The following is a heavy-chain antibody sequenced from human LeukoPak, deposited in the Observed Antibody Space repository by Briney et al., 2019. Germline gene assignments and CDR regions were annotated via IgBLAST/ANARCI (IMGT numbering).Heavy chain of an antibody. CDR2: IYYSSST. V-gene: IGHV4-39*01. D-gene: IGHD6-13*01. CDR3: ARHSIAAAGTDIDY. Sequence: SETLSLTCTVSGGSISSSSYYWVRNRPPPGKGLEWKRSIYYSSSTYYNPSLMSRVTISVDTSKNPFSLKLSSVTAADTAVYYCARHSIAAAGTDIDYWGQGALVTVSS. CDR1: GGSISSSSYY. J-gene: IGHJ4*02.